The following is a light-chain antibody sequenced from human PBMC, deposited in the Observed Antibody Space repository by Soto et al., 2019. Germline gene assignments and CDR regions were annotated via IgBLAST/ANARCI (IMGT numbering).Light chain of an antibody. CDR1: QSVSSSY. V-gene: IGKV3-20*01. J-gene: IGKJ4*01. CDR3: QKYGSSPLT. Sequence: VLTQSPGTLSLSPGESATLSCRGSQSVSSSYLAWYQQTTGQAPRLLIYAESSRATGIPDRLSGSGSGTDLTLTISRLEPEDFAVYYCQKYGSSPLTFGGGTKVDIK. CDR2: AES.